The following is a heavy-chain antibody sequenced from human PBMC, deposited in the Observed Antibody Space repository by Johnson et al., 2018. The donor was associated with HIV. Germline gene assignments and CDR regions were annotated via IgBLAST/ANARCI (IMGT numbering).Heavy chain of an antibody. CDR1: GLSFSNFG. CDR2: INWNGGST. CDR3: ARDSYLNDDAFDI. V-gene: IGHV3-20*04. J-gene: IGHJ3*02. D-gene: IGHD1-1*01. Sequence: VQLVESGGGVVQPGKSVTLSCVGSGLSFSNFGIHWVRQAPGKGLEWVSGINWNGGSTGYADSVKGRFTISRDNAKNSLYLQMNSLRAEDTALYYCARDSYLNDDAFDIWGQGTMVTVSS.